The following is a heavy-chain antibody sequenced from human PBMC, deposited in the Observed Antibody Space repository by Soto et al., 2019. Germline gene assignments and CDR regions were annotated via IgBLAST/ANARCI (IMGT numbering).Heavy chain of an antibody. V-gene: IGHV4-39*01. D-gene: IGHD2-15*01. J-gene: IGHJ6*03. CDR1: GGSISSSSYY. CDR2: IYYSGST. CDR3: ARLRRGSGGSQYYYYYMDV. Sequence: PSETLSLTCTVSGGSISSSSYYWGWIRQPQGKGLEWIGRIYYSGSTYYNPSLKSRVTISVDTSKNQFSLKLSSVTAADTAVYYCARLRRGSGGSQYYYYYMDVWGKGTTVTVSS.